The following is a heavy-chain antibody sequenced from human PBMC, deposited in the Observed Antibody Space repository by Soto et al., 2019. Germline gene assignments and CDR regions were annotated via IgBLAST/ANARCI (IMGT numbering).Heavy chain of an antibody. V-gene: IGHV4-30-2*01. CDR2: IYHTGST. CDR1: GGSINSDAYS. Sequence: QLQLQESGSGLVKPSQTLSLTCAVSGGSINSDAYSWSWIRQPPGKGLEWMGYIYHTGSTSYNPSLKSRVIMSIDRSKNQLSLNLSSVTAADTAVYYCAGSPFHYDNSGFSFWGQGTLVTVSS. CDR3: AGSPFHYDNSGFSF. D-gene: IGHD3-22*01. J-gene: IGHJ4*02.